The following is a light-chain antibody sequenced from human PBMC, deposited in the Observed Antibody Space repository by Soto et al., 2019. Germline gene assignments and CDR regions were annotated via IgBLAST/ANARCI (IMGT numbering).Light chain of an antibody. J-gene: IGKJ5*01. V-gene: IGKV1-33*01. Sequence: DLPMTQSPSSLSASVGDRVTITCQASQDISNYLNWYQQKPGKAPKLLIYDASNVETGVPSRFSGSGSGTDFTFTISSLQPEDIATYYCQQYDNLPTFGQGTRLEMK. CDR1: QDISNY. CDR3: QQYDNLPT. CDR2: DAS.